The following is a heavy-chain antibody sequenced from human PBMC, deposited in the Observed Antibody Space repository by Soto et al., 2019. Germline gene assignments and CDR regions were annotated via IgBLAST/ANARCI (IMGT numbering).Heavy chain of an antibody. Sequence: QVQLVESGGGVVQPGRSLRLSCAASGFTFSSYGMHWVRQAPGKGLEWVAVIWYDGSNKYYADSVKGRFTISRDNSKNPLYRQMNSLRAEDTAVYYCAIIEYSSSGGALDVWGQGTTVTVSS. CDR3: AIIEYSSSGGALDV. CDR1: GFTFSSYG. D-gene: IGHD6-6*01. J-gene: IGHJ6*02. V-gene: IGHV3-33*01. CDR2: IWYDGSNK.